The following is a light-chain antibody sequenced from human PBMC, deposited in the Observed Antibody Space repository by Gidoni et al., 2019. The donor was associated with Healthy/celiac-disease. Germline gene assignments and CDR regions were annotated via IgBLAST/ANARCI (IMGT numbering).Light chain of an antibody. V-gene: IGKV1-27*01. Sequence: DIQMSYSPSSLSSSVGDRVTITCRASQGISNYVAWYQQKPGKVPKLLIYAASTLQSGVPSRFSGSGSGTDFTLTISSLQPEDVATYYCQKDSSALFTFGPGTKVDIK. J-gene: IGKJ3*01. CDR1: QGISNY. CDR3: QKDSSALFT. CDR2: AAS.